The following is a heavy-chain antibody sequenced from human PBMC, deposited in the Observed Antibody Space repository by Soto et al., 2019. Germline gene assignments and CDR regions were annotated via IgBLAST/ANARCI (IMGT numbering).Heavy chain of an antibody. J-gene: IGHJ6*02. CDR3: ARDHYDFWSGYPTIYYYGMDV. V-gene: IGHV3-33*01. CDR2: IWYDGSNK. Sequence: GGSLRLSCAASGFTFSSYGMHWVRQAPGKGLEWVAVIWYDGSNKYYADSVKGRFTIPRDNSKNTLYLQMNSLRAEDTAVYYCARDHYDFWSGYPTIYYYGMDVWGQGTTVTVSS. CDR1: GFTFSSYG. D-gene: IGHD3-3*01.